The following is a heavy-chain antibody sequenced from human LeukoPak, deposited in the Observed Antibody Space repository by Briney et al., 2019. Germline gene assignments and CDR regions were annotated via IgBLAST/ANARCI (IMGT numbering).Heavy chain of an antibody. J-gene: IGHJ4*02. CDR1: GFSLSNAW. CDR2: IKSKTDGGTT. D-gene: IGHD3-10*01. CDR3: TTGITMVRGVIHLIDY. V-gene: IGHV3-15*01. Sequence: GGSLRLSCAASGFSLSNAWMSWVRQAPGKGLEWVGRIKSKTDGGTTDYAAPVKGRFTISRDDSKNTLYLQMNGLKTEDTAVYYCTTGITMVRGVIHLIDYWGQGTLVTVSS.